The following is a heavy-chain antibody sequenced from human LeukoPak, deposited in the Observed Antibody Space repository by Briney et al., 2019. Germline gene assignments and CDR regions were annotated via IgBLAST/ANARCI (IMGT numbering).Heavy chain of an antibody. D-gene: IGHD1-26*01. V-gene: IGHV3-23*01. Sequence: GGSLRLSCAASGFTFSSYSMSWVRQAPGEGLEWVSAISGSGGSTYYADSVKGRFTISRDNSKNTLYLQMNSLRAEDTAVYYCAKDYTPIVGATTLDYWGQGTLVTVSS. CDR3: AKDYTPIVGATTLDY. CDR2: ISGSGGST. CDR1: GFTFSSYS. J-gene: IGHJ4*02.